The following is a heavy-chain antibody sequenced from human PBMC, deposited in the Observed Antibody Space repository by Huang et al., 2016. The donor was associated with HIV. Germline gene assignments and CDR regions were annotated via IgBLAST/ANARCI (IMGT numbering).Heavy chain of an antibody. V-gene: IGHV3-48*02. CDR2: INNNGSKI. CDR1: GFTLSAYS. CDR3: ATSYGYFPH. Sequence: EVQLVESGGGLVQPGGSLTLSCAASGFTLSAYSMNWVRQIPGKGLEEVSYINNNGSKICYAESVKGRFTIARDNAENSLYLQMNILRDDDTAVFYWATSYGYFPHWGQGTLVTVSS. J-gene: IGHJ1*01. D-gene: IGHD5-18*01.